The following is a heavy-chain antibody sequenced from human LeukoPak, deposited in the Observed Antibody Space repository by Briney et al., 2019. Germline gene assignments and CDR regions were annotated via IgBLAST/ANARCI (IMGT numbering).Heavy chain of an antibody. V-gene: IGHV3-23*01. J-gene: IGHJ4*02. CDR3: AKESGYGSTYQLDY. Sequence: PGGSLRLSCAASGFTFSKYAISWVRQAPGKGLEWVSGISGSGSSTYYADSAKGQFTISRDNSKNMVYLQMNSLRAEDTAIYYCAKESGYGSTYQLDYWGQGTLVTVSS. CDR1: GFTFSKYA. CDR2: ISGSGSST. D-gene: IGHD5-12*01.